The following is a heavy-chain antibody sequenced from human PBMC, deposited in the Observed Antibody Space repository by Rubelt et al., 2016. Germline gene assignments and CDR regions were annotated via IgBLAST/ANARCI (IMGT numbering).Heavy chain of an antibody. CDR3: ARAHSSSWRSFDY. V-gene: IGHV4-59*12. D-gene: IGHD6-13*01. Sequence: QVQLQESGPGLVKPSETLSLTCTVSGGSISSYYWSWIRQPPGKGLEWIGSIYYSGSTYYNPSRKSRGTIAVEPSKNQVSLKLRAVTAADTAVYYCARAHSSSWRSFDYWGQGTLVTVSS. CDR2: IYYSGST. CDR1: GGSISSYY. J-gene: IGHJ4*02.